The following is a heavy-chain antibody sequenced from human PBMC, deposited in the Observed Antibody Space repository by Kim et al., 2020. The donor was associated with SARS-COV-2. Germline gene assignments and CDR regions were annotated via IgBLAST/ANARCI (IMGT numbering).Heavy chain of an antibody. D-gene: IGHD3-22*01. CDR3: AAIVVGTAY. CDR2: ISYDGSNK. J-gene: IGHJ4*02. V-gene: IGHV3-30*03. Sequence: GGSLRLSCAASGFTFSSYGMHWVRQAPGKGLEWVAVISYDGSNKYYADSVKGRFTISRDNSKNTLYLQMNSLRAEDTAVYYCAAIVVGTAYWGQGTLVTVSS. CDR1: GFTFSSYG.